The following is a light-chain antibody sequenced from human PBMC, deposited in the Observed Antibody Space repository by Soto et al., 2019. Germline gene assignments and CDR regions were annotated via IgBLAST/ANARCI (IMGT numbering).Light chain of an antibody. CDR1: HDIKKY. Sequence: DIQMTQSPSSLSASVGDRVTITCQASHDIKKYLNWYQQKAHKVPKLLIHDVSTLATGVPSRFTGSGSGTDFTLTINSLQPEDVATYYCQQFDDLPLTLGGGTKVDI. V-gene: IGKV1-33*01. CDR3: QQFDDLPLT. J-gene: IGKJ4*01. CDR2: DVS.